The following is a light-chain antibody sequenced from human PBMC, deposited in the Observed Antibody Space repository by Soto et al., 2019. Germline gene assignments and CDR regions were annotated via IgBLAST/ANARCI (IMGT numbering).Light chain of an antibody. CDR3: SSYTXSIFYV. J-gene: IGLJ1*01. CDR1: SSDVGGYNY. CDR2: AVS. V-gene: IGLV2-14*01. Sequence: QSVLTQPASVSGSPGQSITISCTGTSSDVGGYNYVSWYQQHPGKAPKLMIYAVSNRPSGVSNRFSGSKSGNTASLTISGLQAEDEADYYCSSYTXSIFYVFGTGTKVTVL.